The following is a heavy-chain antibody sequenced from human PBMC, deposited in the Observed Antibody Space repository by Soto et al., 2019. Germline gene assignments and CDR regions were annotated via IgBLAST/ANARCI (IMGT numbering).Heavy chain of an antibody. V-gene: IGHV3-30-3*01. J-gene: IGHJ6*02. CDR1: GFTFSSYA. Sequence: PGGSLRLSCAASGFTFSSYAMHWVRQAPGKGLEWVAVISYDGSNKYYADSVKGRFTISRDNSKNTLYLQMNSLRAEDTAVYYCARDHIVATNPYYYYGMDVWGQGTTVTVSS. CDR3: ARDHIVATNPYYYYGMDV. D-gene: IGHD5-12*01. CDR2: ISYDGSNK.